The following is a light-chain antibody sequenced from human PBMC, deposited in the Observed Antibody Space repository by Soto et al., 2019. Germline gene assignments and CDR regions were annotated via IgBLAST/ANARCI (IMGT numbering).Light chain of an antibody. Sequence: DVQMTQSPSSRSASVGERVTITCQASHNIARSLNWYQQKQGSDHKLLIYGASNLQTGVPSRFSGSGSGTEFTLTISSLQPEHFATYYSPQNQTQPPRPFGQGNTVDI. CDR2: GAS. CDR1: HNIARS. J-gene: IGKJ1*01. V-gene: IGKV1-39*01. CDR3: PQNQTQPPRP.